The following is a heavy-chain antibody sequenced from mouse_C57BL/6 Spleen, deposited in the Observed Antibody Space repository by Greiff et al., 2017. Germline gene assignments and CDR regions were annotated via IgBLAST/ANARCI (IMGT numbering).Heavy chain of an antibody. CDR1: GYTFTSYW. CDR3: ARWGTLDY. V-gene: IGHV1-64*01. Sequence: VQLQQPGAELVKPGASVTLSCKASGYTFTSYWMHWVKQRPGQGLEWIGMIHPNSGSTNYNEKFKSKATMTADKASSKAYMQISILTSEDSAVYYCARWGTLDYWGQGTTLTVSS. J-gene: IGHJ2*01. D-gene: IGHD2-14*01. CDR2: IHPNSGST.